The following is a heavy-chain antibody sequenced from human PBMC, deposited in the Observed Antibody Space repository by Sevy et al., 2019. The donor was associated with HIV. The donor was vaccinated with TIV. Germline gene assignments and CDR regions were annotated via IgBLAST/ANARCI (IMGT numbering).Heavy chain of an antibody. CDR3: ARLTMAPTSDSYGMDV. Sequence: ASVKVSCKASGFSFSDYYVHWVRQAPGQGLEWMGWINPNSGVTKSAQKFEGRATMTRDTSISTAYMEVSRLRFDDRAVYYCARLTMAPTSDSYGMDVWGQGTTVTVSS. V-gene: IGHV1-2*02. D-gene: IGHD2-8*01. CDR2: INPNSGVT. CDR1: GFSFSDYY. J-gene: IGHJ6*02.